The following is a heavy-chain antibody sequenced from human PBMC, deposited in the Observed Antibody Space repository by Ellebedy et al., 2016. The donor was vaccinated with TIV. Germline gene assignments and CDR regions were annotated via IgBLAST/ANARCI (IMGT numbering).Heavy chain of an antibody. J-gene: IGHJ6*02. Sequence: PGGSLRLSCAASGFTFSSYSMNWVRQAPGKGLEWVSYISSSSSTIYYADSVKGRFTISRDNAKNSLYLQMNSLRAEDTAVYYCASDAPSVGGYQLRLKGADYYYGMDVWGQGTTVTVSS. CDR2: ISSSSSTI. D-gene: IGHD2-2*01. CDR3: ASDAPSVGGYQLRLKGADYYYGMDV. V-gene: IGHV3-48*04. CDR1: GFTFSSYS.